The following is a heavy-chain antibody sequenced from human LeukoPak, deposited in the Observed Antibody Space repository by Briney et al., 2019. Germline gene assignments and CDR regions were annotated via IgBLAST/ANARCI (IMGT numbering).Heavy chain of an antibody. CDR1: GFTFSSYA. CDR2: ISGSGGST. V-gene: IGHV3-23*01. Sequence: GGSLRLSCAASGFTFSSYAMSWVRQAPGKGLEWVSVISGSGGSTYYADSVKGRFTISRDNSRNTVYLQMNSLRAEDTAVYYCAKANSAYDYGYFDYWGQGTLVTVSS. D-gene: IGHD5-12*01. CDR3: AKANSAYDYGYFDY. J-gene: IGHJ4*02.